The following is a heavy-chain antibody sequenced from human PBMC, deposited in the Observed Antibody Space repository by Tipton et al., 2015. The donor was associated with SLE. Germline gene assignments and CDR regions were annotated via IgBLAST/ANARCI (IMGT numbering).Heavy chain of an antibody. CDR1: GFTFSSYA. V-gene: IGHV3-30-3*01. D-gene: IGHD6-19*01. CDR3: ARGFSEQWLGDWYFDL. CDR2: ISYDGSNK. J-gene: IGHJ2*01. Sequence: RSLRLSCAASGFTFSSYAMHWVRQAPGKGLEWVAVISYDGSNKYYADSVKGRFTISRDNSKNTLYLQMNSLRAEDTAVYYCARGFSEQWLGDWYFDLWGRGTLVTVSS.